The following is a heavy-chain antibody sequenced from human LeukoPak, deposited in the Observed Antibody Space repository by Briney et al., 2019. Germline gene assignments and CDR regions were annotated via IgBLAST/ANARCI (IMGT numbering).Heavy chain of an antibody. CDR2: ISRSSSTI. V-gene: IGHV3-48*02. J-gene: IGHJ4*02. Sequence: GGSLRLSCAASGFTFSSYGMNWVRQAPGKGLEWVSYISRSSSTIYYADSVKGRFTISRDNAKDSLYLQMNSLRDEDTAVYYCARVRGSDRETVDYWGQGTLVTVSS. CDR1: GFTFSSYG. D-gene: IGHD3-10*01. CDR3: ARVRGSDRETVDY.